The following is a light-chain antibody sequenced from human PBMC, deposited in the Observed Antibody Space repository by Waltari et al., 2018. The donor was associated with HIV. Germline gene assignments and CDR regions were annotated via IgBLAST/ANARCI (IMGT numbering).Light chain of an antibody. V-gene: IGLV7-46*01. Sequence: QVVVTQEPSLSVSPGGIVTVTCAPVAGTVSRNHYTHWFQLKPGQAPRTLIYDTEKRHPWTPGRCAGSLIGGRAALMLAGALPDDEADYYCLLSYFGVRVFGGGTKLTV. CDR2: DTE. CDR3: LLSYFGVRV. J-gene: IGLJ3*02. CDR1: AGTVSRNHY.